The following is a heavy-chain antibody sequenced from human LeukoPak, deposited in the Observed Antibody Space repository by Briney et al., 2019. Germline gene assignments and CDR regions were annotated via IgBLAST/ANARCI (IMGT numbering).Heavy chain of an antibody. Sequence: GGSLRLSCAASGFTFGSYAMSWVRQAPGKGLEWVSGISGSGGSTYYADSVKGQLTISRDNSKNTLYLQMNSLRAEDTAVYYCAKGRYYGSGKWGYFEYWGQGTLVTVSS. D-gene: IGHD3-10*01. CDR2: ISGSGGST. CDR3: AKGRYYGSGKWGYFEY. V-gene: IGHV3-23*01. CDR1: GFTFGSYA. J-gene: IGHJ4*02.